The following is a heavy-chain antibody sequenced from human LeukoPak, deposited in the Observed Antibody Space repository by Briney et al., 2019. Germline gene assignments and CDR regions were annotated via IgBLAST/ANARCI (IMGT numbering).Heavy chain of an antibody. CDR3: VNLCGGDCGGFDY. CDR1: GFTFSSYG. Sequence: QPGGSLRLSCAASGFTFSSYGMHWVRQAPGKGLEWVAVISYDGSNKYYADSVKGRFTISRDNSKNTLYLQMNSLRAEDSAMYYCVNLCGGDCGGFDYWGQGTLVTVSS. CDR2: ISYDGSNK. D-gene: IGHD2-21*02. V-gene: IGHV3-30*18. J-gene: IGHJ4*02.